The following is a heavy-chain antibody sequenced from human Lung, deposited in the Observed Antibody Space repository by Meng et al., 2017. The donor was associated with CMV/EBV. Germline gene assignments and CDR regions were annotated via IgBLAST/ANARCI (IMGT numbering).Heavy chain of an antibody. CDR1: GFTFSDYS. CDR2: ISSSSTYI. CDR3: ARDLYSVSYFGTGYYYGMNV. Sequence: GESXKISCAASGFTFSDYSMNWVRQAPGKGLEWVSSISSSSTYIHYADSVKGRFTISRDNAKNSVYLQMNSLRAEDTAVYYCARDLYSVSYFGTGYYYGMNVWGKGAMVTVSS. J-gene: IGHJ6*04. V-gene: IGHV3-21*01. D-gene: IGHD1-26*01.